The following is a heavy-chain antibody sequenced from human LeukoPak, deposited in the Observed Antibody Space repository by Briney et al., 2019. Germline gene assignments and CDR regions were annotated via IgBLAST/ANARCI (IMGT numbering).Heavy chain of an antibody. Sequence: GGSLRLSCVASGFTFSDYNMRWIRQAPGKGLEWVSSICRSGSTKYYADSVKGRFTISRDNAKNSLFLQMNSLRAEDTAVYYCARVLRYCSGGNCYSGGLGYMDVWGKGTTVTISS. D-gene: IGHD2-15*01. J-gene: IGHJ6*03. V-gene: IGHV3-11*01. CDR3: ARVLRYCSGGNCYSGGLGYMDV. CDR1: GFTFSDYN. CDR2: ICRSGSTK.